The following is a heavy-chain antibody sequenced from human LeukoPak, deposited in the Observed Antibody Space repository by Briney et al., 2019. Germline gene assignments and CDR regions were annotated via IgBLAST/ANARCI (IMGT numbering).Heavy chain of an antibody. J-gene: IGHJ4*02. V-gene: IGHV1-18*01. CDR3: AREYCRGGICYSFED. CDR1: GYTFTNNG. CDR2: ISYNGNT. D-gene: IGHD2-15*01. Sequence: ASVKVSCKASGYTFTNNGISWVRLAHGQGIEWMGWISYNGNTNYAQKLQCRVTMTTDTFTNTASMELRSLRSDDTAVYHCAREYCRGGICYSFEDWGQRTLVTVSS.